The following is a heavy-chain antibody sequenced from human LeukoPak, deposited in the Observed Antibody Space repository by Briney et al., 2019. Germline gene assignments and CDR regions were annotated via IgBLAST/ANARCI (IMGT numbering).Heavy chain of an antibody. D-gene: IGHD3-22*01. CDR2: IYYSGST. Sequence: PSETLSLTCTVSGGSISSGGYCWSWIRQHPGKGLEWIGYIYYSGSTYYNPSLKSRVTISVDTSKNQFSLKLSSVTAADTAVYYCARVPDYYDSSGYFSQTYFDYWGQGTLVTVSS. CDR1: GGSISSGGYC. CDR3: ARVPDYYDSSGYFSQTYFDY. J-gene: IGHJ4*02. V-gene: IGHV4-31*03.